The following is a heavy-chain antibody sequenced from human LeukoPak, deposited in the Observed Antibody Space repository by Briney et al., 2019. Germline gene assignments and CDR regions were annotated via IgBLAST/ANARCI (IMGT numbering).Heavy chain of an antibody. CDR2: INHSGST. CDR1: GGSFSGYY. CDR3: ARFVPIEMATITPVY. D-gene: IGHD5-24*01. J-gene: IGHJ4*02. V-gene: IGHV4-34*01. Sequence: SETLSLTCAVYGGSFSGYYWSWIRQPPGKGLEWIGEINHSGSTNYNPSLKSRVTISVDTSKNQFSLKLSSVTAADTAVYYCARFVPIEMATITPVYWGQGTLVTVSS.